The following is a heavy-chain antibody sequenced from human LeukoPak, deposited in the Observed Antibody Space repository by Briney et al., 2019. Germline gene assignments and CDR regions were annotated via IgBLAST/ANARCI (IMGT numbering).Heavy chain of an antibody. V-gene: IGHV3-33*08. CDR1: GFTFSSYA. D-gene: IGHD3-10*01. Sequence: GGSLRLSCAASGFTFSSYAMHWVRQAPGKGLEWVAVIWYDGSNKYYADSVKGRFTISRDNSKNTLYLQMNSLRAEDTAVYYCAGAEGVLLWSGELSCFDHWTQGTPVPLSS. J-gene: IGHJ4*02. CDR3: AGAEGVLLWSGELSCFDH. CDR2: IWYDGSNK.